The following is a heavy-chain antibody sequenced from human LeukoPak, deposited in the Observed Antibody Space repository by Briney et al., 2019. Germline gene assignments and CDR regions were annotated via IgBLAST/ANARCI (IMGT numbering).Heavy chain of an antibody. Sequence: GGSLRLSRAASGLTVSGNYMSWVRQAPGKGLEWVSVIYSDGNTYYADSVKGRFTISRDNSNNTLYLQMNSLRAEDTAVYYCARGYSPSIRTTGNDYWGQGTLVTVSS. J-gene: IGHJ4*02. CDR3: ARGYSPSIRTTGNDY. D-gene: IGHD1-1*01. V-gene: IGHV3-53*01. CDR1: GLTVSGNY. CDR2: IYSDGNT.